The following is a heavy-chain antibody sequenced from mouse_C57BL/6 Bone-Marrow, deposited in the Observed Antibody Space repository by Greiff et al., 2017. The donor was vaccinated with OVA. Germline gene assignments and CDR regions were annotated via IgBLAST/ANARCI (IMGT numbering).Heavy chain of an antibody. J-gene: IGHJ1*03. CDR2: ISDGGSYT. CDR1: GFTFSSYA. V-gene: IGHV5-4*01. D-gene: IGHD1-1*01. Sequence: EVQGVESGGGLVKPGGSLKLSCAASGFTFSSYAMSWVRQTPEKRLEWVATISDGGSYTYYPDNVKGRFTISRDNAKNNLYLQMSHLKSEDTAMYYCAREEDYYGSSPYWYFDVWGTGTTVTVSS. CDR3: AREEDYYGSSPYWYFDV.